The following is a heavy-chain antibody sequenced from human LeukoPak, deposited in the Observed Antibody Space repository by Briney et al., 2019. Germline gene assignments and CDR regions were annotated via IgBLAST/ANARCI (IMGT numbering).Heavy chain of an antibody. J-gene: IGHJ4*02. V-gene: IGHV3-7*01. CDR3: ARSEDGLTY. D-gene: IGHD3-10*01. Sequence: GGSLRLSCAASGFTFGSYAMSWVRQAPEKGLEWVANMNPDGSEGYYVDSMKGRFTISRDNAKNSLYLQMNILKPEDTAIYYCARSEDGLTYWGQGALVTISS. CDR1: GFTFGSYA. CDR2: MNPDGSEG.